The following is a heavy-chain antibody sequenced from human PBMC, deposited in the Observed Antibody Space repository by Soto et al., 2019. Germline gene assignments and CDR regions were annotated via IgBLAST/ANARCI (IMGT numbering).Heavy chain of an antibody. CDR2: INHNSGGT. CDR1: GYTCTGYY. D-gene: IGHD3-10*01. V-gene: IGHV1-2*02. Sequence: QVQLVPSEAEVKKTGASVKVSCKASGYTCTGYYMHWDRQAPGQWLEWMGWINHNSGGTNYARKFQGRVTMTRDTSISTAYMELSRLRSDDTAVYYCARDAGYYYGMDVWGQGTTVTVSS. CDR3: ARDAGYYYGMDV. J-gene: IGHJ6*02.